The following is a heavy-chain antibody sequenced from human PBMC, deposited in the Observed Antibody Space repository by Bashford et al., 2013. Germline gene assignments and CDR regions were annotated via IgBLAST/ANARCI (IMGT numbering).Heavy chain of an antibody. Sequence: SVKVSCKASGGTFSSYAISWVRQAPGQGLEWMEGSSLXLVQQTTHRSSRGRVTITADMSVSTAYMELSSLRSDDTAMYFCATSYDYVWGSYRPLSHRWGQGTLVTVSS. V-gene: IGHV1-69*06. D-gene: IGHD3-16*02. CDR2: SSLXLVQ. J-gene: IGHJ5*02. CDR1: GGTFSSYA. CDR3: ATSYDYVWGSYRPLSHR.